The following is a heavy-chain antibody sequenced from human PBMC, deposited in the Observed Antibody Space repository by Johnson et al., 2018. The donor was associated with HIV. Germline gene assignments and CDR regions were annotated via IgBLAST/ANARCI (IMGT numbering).Heavy chain of an antibody. Sequence: VQLVESGGGLVQPGGSLRLSCGSSAFTFSSNDMKWVRQAPGKGLEWVSVIYSGGSTYYADSVKGRFTISRDNSKNTLYVQMNSLRAEDTAVYYCARGIQPDAFDIWGQGTMVIVS. CDR3: ARGIQPDAFDI. CDR2: IYSGGST. V-gene: IGHV3-66*01. D-gene: IGHD2-2*01. J-gene: IGHJ3*02. CDR1: AFTFSSND.